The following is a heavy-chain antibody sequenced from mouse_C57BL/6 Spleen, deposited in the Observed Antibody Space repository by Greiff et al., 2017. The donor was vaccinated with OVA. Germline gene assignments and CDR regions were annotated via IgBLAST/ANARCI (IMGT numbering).Heavy chain of an antibody. J-gene: IGHJ3*01. CDR1: GYTFTSYW. CDR3: ARGDWGRFAD. Sequence: QVQLQQPGTELVKPGASVRLSCKASGYTFTSYWMHWVKQRPGQGLEWIGNINPSNGGTNYNEQFKSNATLTVDKSSSTAYMQLSSLTSEDSAVDYWARGDWGRFADWGQGTLVTVSA. V-gene: IGHV1-53*01. D-gene: IGHD4-1*01. CDR2: INPSNGGT.